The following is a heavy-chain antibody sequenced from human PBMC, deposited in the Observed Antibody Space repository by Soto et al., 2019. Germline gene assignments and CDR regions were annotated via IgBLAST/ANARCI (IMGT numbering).Heavy chain of an antibody. CDR2: ISYDGRNK. J-gene: IGHJ6*02. Sequence: GGSLRLSCAASGFTFSSYAMHWVRQAPGKGLEWVAVISYDGRNKYYADSVKGRFTISRDNSKNTLYLQKNSLRAEDTAVYYCAREPPGGIAGAFYYYYYHGMDVWGQGTTVNVSS. CDR1: GFTFSSYA. V-gene: IGHV3-30*04. D-gene: IGHD6-19*01. CDR3: AREPPGGIAGAFYYYYYHGMDV.